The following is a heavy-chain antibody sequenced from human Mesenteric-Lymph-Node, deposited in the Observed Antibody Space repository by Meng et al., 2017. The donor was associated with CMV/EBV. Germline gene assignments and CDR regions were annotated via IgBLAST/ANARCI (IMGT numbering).Heavy chain of an antibody. D-gene: IGHD1-7*01. V-gene: IGHV1-18*01. J-gene: IGHJ6*02. CDR1: GYTFTSYG. CDR3: AREEYNWNSYYYYYYGMDV. Sequence: ASVKVSCKASGYTFTSYGISWVRQAPGQGLEWMGWISAYNGNTNYAQNLQGRVTMTTDTSTSTAYMELRSLRSDDTAVYYCAREEYNWNSYYYYYYGMDVWGQGTTVTVSS. CDR2: ISAYNGNT.